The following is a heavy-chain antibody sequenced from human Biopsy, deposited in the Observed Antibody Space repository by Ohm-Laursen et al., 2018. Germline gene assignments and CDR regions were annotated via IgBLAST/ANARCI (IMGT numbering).Heavy chain of an antibody. CDR3: ARTPILIVSAGLVYRHRRHLQGMDV. D-gene: IGHD6-13*01. Sequence: TQTLTLTCSFSGLSLSARGMCVSWIRQAPGRALEWLARADWEDYKDYSASLQTKLSISKETSNDQVVRTVNNVDPADTATYYCARTPILIVSAGLVYRHRRHLQGMDVWGQGIAVTVS. J-gene: IGHJ6*02. V-gene: IGHV2-70*11. CDR1: GLSLSARGMC. CDR2: ADWEDYK.